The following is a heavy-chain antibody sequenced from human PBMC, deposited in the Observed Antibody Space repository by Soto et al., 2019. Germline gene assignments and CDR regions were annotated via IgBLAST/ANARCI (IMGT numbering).Heavy chain of an antibody. J-gene: IGHJ4*02. CDR1: GFTLTRYS. CDR2: ISSTTNYI. CDR3: ARGGYFDSSNYLAY. V-gene: IGHV3-21*06. Sequence: GGSLRLSCAASGFTLTRYSMNWVRQAPGKGLEWVSSISSTTNYIYYGDSMKGRFTISRDNAKNSLYLEMNSLRAEDTAVYYCARGGYFDSSNYLAYWGLGTLVTVSS. D-gene: IGHD3-22*01.